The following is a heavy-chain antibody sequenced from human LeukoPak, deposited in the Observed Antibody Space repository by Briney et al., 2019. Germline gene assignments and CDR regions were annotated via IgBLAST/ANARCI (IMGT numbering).Heavy chain of an antibody. CDR1: GYSISNGYY. CDR2: LYHSDSA. V-gene: IGHV4-38-2*01. CDR3: ARQHDSYYYYYIDV. Sequence: SETLSLTCAVSGYSISNGYYWVWIRQPPGRGLERIGSLYHSDSAYYNTSLRSRVSMSVDTSKNQFSLTLSFVTAADTAVYYCARQHDSYYYYYIDVWGSGTTVTVPS. J-gene: IGHJ6*03.